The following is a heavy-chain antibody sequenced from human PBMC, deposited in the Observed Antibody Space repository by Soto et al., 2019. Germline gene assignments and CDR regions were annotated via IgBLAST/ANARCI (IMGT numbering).Heavy chain of an antibody. J-gene: IGHJ6*02. D-gene: IGHD3-22*01. CDR3: AGGDYYHSSGYYFYYYTMDV. V-gene: IGHV4-39*01. CDR2: VYYGGST. Sequence: SETLSLTCTVTGGSISSSSYYWGWIRQPPGKGLEWIGNVYYGGSTYYNPSLKSRVTISVETSKSQFSLKLSSVTAADTAVYYCAGGDYYHSSGYYFYYYTMDVWGQGTTVTVSS. CDR1: GGSISSSSYY.